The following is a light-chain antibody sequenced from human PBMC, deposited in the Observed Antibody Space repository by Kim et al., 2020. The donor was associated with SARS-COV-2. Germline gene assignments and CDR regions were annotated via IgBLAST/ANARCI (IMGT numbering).Light chain of an antibody. J-gene: IGKJ1*01. CDR2: DTF. CDR3: QQRGNWPLT. CDR1: QSVGSS. V-gene: IGKV3-11*01. Sequence: LCPGESATRSGRASQSVGSSLAWYQQKPGQAPRLLIYDTFSRATGIPARFSASGSGTDFTLTISSREPEDFAVYYCQQRGNWPLTFGQGTRVDIK.